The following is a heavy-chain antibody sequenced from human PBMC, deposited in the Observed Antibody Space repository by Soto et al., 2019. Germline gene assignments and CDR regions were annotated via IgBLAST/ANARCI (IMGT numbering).Heavy chain of an antibody. D-gene: IGHD3-22*01. Sequence: GGSLRLSCTASGFTFGDYAMSWFRQAPGKGLERVGFIRSKAYGGTTEYAASVKGRFTISRDDSKSIAYLQMNSLKTEDTAVYYCTRGRDFDSSGYPVDYWGQGTLVTVSS. CDR1: GFTFGDYA. V-gene: IGHV3-49*03. CDR3: TRGRDFDSSGYPVDY. J-gene: IGHJ4*02. CDR2: IRSKAYGGTT.